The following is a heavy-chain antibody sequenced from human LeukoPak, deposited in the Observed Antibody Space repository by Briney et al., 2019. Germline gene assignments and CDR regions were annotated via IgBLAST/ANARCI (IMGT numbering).Heavy chain of an antibody. CDR2: ISSNGGST. J-gene: IGHJ4*02. D-gene: IGHD3-10*01. CDR1: GFTFSSYA. Sequence: GGSLRLSCSASGFTFSSYAMHWVRQAPGKGLEYVSAISSNGGSTYYADSVKGRFTISRDNAKSSLSLQMNSLRVEDTAVYYCARGFSAAAWGQGTLVTVSS. CDR3: ARGFSAAA. V-gene: IGHV3-64*04.